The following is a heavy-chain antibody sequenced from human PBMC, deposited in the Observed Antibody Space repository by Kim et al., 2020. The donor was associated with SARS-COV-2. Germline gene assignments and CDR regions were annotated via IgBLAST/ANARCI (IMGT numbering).Heavy chain of an antibody. CDR2: ISSDSTYI. D-gene: IGHD3-3*01. J-gene: IGHJ4*01. CDR1: GFTFSNYS. V-gene: IGHV3-21*01. Sequence: GGSLRLSCAASGFTFSNYSMNWVRQAPGKGLEWVSSISSDSTYIYYADSLKGRFTISRDNAKNSLYLQMNSLRAEDTAVYFCARDSTVFGVVKFCDYLG. CDR3: ARDSTVFGVVKFCDY.